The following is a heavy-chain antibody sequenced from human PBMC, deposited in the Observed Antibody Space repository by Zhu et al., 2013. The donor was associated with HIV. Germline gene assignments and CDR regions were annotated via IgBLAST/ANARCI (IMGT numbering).Heavy chain of an antibody. V-gene: IGHV1-24*01. CDR1: GYSLTKLS. D-gene: IGHD6-6*01. CDR3: AVYSSPNYYYGMDV. J-gene: IGHJ6*02. CDR2: FDPEDGDT. Sequence: QVQLVQSGAEVKKPGASVKVSCKVSGYSLTKLSMHWVRQAPGKGLEWMGGFDPEDGDTVYAQRFQGRVTMTEDTSTSTAYMELRSLRSEDTAVYYCAVYSSPNYYYGMDVWGQGT.